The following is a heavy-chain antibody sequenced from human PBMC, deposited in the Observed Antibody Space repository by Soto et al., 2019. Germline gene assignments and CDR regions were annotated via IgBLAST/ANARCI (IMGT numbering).Heavy chain of an antibody. Sequence: PSATLSLTCAVYGGSFSGYYWSWIRQPPGKGLEWIGEINHSGSTNYNPSLKSRVTISVDTSKNQFSLKLSSVTAADTAVYYCARANWNYLGPYYYYYYMDVWGKGTTVTVSS. J-gene: IGHJ6*03. D-gene: IGHD1-7*01. CDR3: ARANWNYLGPYYYYYYMDV. V-gene: IGHV4-34*01. CDR2: INHSGST. CDR1: GGSFSGYY.